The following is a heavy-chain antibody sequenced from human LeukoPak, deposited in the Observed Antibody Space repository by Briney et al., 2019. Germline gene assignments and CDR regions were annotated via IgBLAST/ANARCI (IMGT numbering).Heavy chain of an antibody. J-gene: IGHJ6*02. Sequence: PSETLSLTCAVSGGSISSGGYSWSWIRQPPGKGLEWIGYIYHSGSTYYNPSLKSRVTISVDRSKNQFSLKLSSVTAADTAVYYCARNSVEDLLTTNYYYGMDVWGQGTTVTVSS. CDR3: ARNSVEDLLTTNYYYGMDV. V-gene: IGHV4-30-2*01. CDR1: GGSISSGGYS. D-gene: IGHD4/OR15-4a*01. CDR2: IYHSGST.